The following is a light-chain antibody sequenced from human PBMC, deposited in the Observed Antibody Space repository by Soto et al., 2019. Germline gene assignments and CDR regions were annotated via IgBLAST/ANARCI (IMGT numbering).Light chain of an antibody. Sequence: QSVLTQPPSVSAAPGQTVTISCSGGSSNIGNYYVSWYQQLPGVAPKLLIFASDKRPSGIPDRFSGSQSGASGTLDITGLQTGDEADYYCASWDGSLNTYVFGTGTKVTVL. CDR3: ASWDGSLNTYV. CDR2: ASD. CDR1: SSNIGNYY. V-gene: IGLV1-51*01. J-gene: IGLJ1*01.